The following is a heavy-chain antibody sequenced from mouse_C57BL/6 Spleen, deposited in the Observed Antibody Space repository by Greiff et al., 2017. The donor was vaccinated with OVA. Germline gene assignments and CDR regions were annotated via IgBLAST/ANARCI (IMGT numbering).Heavy chain of an antibody. V-gene: IGHV14-4*01. CDR3: TSTMVTTEYFDV. Sequence: VQLQQSGAELVRPGASVKLSCTASGFNIKDDYMHWVKQRPEQGLEWIGWIDPENGDTEYASKFQGQATITADTSSNPAYLQLSSLTSEDTAVYYCTSTMVTTEYFDVWGTGTTVTVSS. J-gene: IGHJ1*03. D-gene: IGHD2-2*01. CDR2: IDPENGDT. CDR1: GFNIKDDY.